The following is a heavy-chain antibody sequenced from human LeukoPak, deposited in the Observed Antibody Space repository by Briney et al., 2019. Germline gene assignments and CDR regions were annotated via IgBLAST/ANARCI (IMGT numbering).Heavy chain of an antibody. CDR3: ARRVVNSRNWYFDL. J-gene: IGHJ2*01. V-gene: IGHV3-30*04. D-gene: IGHD4-23*01. CDR1: GFTFSSYA. CDR2: ISYDGSNK. Sequence: GGSLRLSCAASGFTFSSYAMHWVRQAPGKGLEWVAVISYDGSNKYYADSVKGRFTISRDNSKNTLYLQMNSLRAEDTAVYCCARRVVNSRNWYFDLWGRGTLVTVSS.